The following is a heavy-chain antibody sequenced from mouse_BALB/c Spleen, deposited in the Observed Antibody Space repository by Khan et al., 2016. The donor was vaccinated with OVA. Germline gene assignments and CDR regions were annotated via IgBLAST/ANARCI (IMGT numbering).Heavy chain of an antibody. V-gene: IGHV1-5*01. Sequence: VQLQQSGTVLARPGASVRMSCKASGYSFTSYLIHWVQQRPGQGLEWIGDIYPGNSDTSYNQKFKDKAKLTAGTSASTAYMEVSNLTNEDSAVDSCTRGGDSAMAYWGQGTLVTVSA. J-gene: IGHJ3*01. CDR3: TRGGDSAMAY. CDR1: GYSFTSYL. CDR2: IYPGNSDT. D-gene: IGHD1-1*02.